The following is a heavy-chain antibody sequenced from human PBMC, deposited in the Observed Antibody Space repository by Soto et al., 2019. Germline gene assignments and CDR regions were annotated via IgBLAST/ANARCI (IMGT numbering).Heavy chain of an antibody. Sequence: QVQLVQSGAEVKQPGASASVSCKASGYNFTTYVVHWLRQAPGQGPEWMGWINCGSGNTVYSQKLQCRVTFTRDTSARTAYMDLNSLTSGDTAVYYCARGYTSGWTFDFWGRGTLVTVSS. V-gene: IGHV1-3*01. CDR3: ARGYTSGWTFDF. J-gene: IGHJ4*02. CDR2: INCGSGNT. D-gene: IGHD6-19*01. CDR1: GYNFTTYV.